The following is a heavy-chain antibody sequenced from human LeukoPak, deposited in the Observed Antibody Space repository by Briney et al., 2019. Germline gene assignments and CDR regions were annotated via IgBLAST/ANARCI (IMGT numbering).Heavy chain of an antibody. Sequence: SSETLSLTCAVYGGSFSGYYWSWIRQPPGKGLEWIGEINHSGSTNCNPSLKSRVTISVDTSKNQFSLKLSSVTAADTAVYYCARGGRSYYYDSSGYHPHDPIDIWGQGTMVTVSS. CDR3: ARGGRSYYYDSSGYHPHDPIDI. D-gene: IGHD3-22*01. CDR1: GGSFSGYY. J-gene: IGHJ3*02. CDR2: INHSGST. V-gene: IGHV4-34*01.